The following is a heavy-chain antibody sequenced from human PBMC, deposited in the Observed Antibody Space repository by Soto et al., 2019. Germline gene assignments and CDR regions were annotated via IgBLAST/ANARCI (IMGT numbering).Heavy chain of an antibody. CDR3: ARVQKQQLAPGFDY. V-gene: IGHV3-48*03. J-gene: IGHJ4*02. CDR1: GFTFSSYE. Sequence: GGSLRLSCAASGFTFSSYEMNWVRQAPGKGLEWVSYISSSGSTIYYADSVKGRFTISRDNAKNSLYLQMNSLRAEDTAVYYCARVQKQQLAPGFDYRGQGTMVSVSS. D-gene: IGHD6-13*01. CDR2: ISSSGSTI.